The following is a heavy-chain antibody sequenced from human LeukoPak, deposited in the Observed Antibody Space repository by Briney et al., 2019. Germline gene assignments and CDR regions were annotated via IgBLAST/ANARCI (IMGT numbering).Heavy chain of an antibody. CDR1: GFTFSSYW. Sequence: GGSLRLSCAASGFTFSSYWMSWVRQAPGKGLEWVSSISNSGDSTYYADSVKGRFTISRDNSENTVYLQMNSLRADDTAVYYCANNWNMDCWGQGTLVTVSS. J-gene: IGHJ4*02. CDR2: ISNSGDST. CDR3: ANNWNMDC. D-gene: IGHD1-1*01. V-gene: IGHV3-23*01.